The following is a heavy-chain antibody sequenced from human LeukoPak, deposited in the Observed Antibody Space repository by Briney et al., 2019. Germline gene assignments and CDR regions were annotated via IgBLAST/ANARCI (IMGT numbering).Heavy chain of an antibody. CDR2: ISSSSSYI. J-gene: IGHJ3*02. D-gene: IGHD3-10*01. CDR1: GFTFSSYA. Sequence: PGGSLRLSCAASGFTFSSYAMHWVRQAPGKGLEWVSSISSSSSYIYYADSVKGRFTISRDKAKNSLYLQMNSLRAEDTAVYYXARDRGYPGSDAFDIWGQGTMVTVSS. CDR3: ARDRGYPGSDAFDI. V-gene: IGHV3-21*01.